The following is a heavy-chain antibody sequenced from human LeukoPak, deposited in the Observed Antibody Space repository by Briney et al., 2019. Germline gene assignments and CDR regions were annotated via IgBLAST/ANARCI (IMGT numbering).Heavy chain of an antibody. D-gene: IGHD3-22*01. CDR2: INPNSGGT. CDR3: AKTYYYDSSGPFDY. CDR1: GYTFTGYY. J-gene: IGHJ4*02. V-gene: IGHV1-2*02. Sequence: ASVKVSCKASGYTFTGYYMHWVRQAPGQGLEWMGWINPNSGGTNYAQKFQGRVTMTRDRPIGTAYMELSRLRSDDTAVYYCAKTYYYDSSGPFDYWGQGALVTVSS.